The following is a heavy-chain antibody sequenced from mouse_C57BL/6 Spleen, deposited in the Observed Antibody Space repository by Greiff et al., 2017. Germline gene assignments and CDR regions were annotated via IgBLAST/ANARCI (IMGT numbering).Heavy chain of an antibody. CDR1: GFNIKDYY. CDR2: IDPEDGET. Sequence: EVQLQQSGAELVKPGASVKLSCTASGFNIKDYYMHWVKQRTEQGLEWIGRIDPEDGETKYAPKFQGKATIPADTSSNTAYLQLSSLTSEDTAVYYCSFYYYGSSYSYWYFDVWGTGTTVTVSS. J-gene: IGHJ1*03. D-gene: IGHD1-1*01. V-gene: IGHV14-2*01. CDR3: SFYYYGSSYSYWYFDV.